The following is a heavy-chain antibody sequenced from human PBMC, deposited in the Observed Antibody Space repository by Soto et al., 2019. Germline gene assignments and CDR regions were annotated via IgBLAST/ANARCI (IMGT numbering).Heavy chain of an antibody. Sequence: EVQLLESGGGLVQPGGSLRLSCAASGFTFSSYSMSWVRQAPGKGLEWVSGFITGGDGGTTYYADSVKGRFTISRDNSKNTLFLQMNSLRPEDTAIYYCAKKVNSGPGSQYFDYWGQGTLVTVSS. CDR3: AKKVNSGPGSQYFDY. CDR2: FITGGDGGTT. J-gene: IGHJ4*02. CDR1: GFTFSSYS. D-gene: IGHD3-10*01. V-gene: IGHV3-23*01.